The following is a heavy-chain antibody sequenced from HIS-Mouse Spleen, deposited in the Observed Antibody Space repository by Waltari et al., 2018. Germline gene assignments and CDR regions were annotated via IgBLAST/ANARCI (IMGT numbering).Heavy chain of an antibody. CDR3: AREIPYSSSWYDWYFDL. CDR2: IYYSGRT. Sequence: QLQLQESGPGLVKPSETLSLTCTVSGGSISSSSYYWVWIRQPPGKGLEWIGSIYYSGRTYYNPSLKSRVTISVDTSKNQFSLKLSSVTAADTAVYYCAREIPYSSSWYDWYFDLWGHGTLVTVSS. CDR1: GGSISSSSYY. J-gene: IGHJ2*01. V-gene: IGHV4-39*07. D-gene: IGHD6-13*01.